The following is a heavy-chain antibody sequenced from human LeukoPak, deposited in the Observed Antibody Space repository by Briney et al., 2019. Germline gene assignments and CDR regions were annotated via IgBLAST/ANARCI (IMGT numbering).Heavy chain of an antibody. V-gene: IGHV4-59*01. CDR1: GGSISSSNW. CDR3: ARPRFYYDRGGYYYFDY. CDR2: ISYSGST. Sequence: SGTLSLTCAVSGGSISSSNWWSWIRQPPGKGLERIGYISYSGSTNYNPSLKSRVTISVDTSKNQFSLKLSSVTAAATAVYYCARPRFYYDRGGYYYFDYWGQGPLVTVSS. D-gene: IGHD3-22*01. J-gene: IGHJ4*02.